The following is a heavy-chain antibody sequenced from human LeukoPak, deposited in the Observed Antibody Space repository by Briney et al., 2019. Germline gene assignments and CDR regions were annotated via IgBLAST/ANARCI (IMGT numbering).Heavy chain of an antibody. CDR2: ISGSGST. D-gene: IGHD3-3*01. CDR3: ARGITAFGVPGATYYFDY. CDR1: GFTFSNFA. Sequence: GGSLRLSCTASGFTFSNFAMNWVRQTPGKGLEWVSVISGSGSTYYADSVRGRFTVSRVNSKHTMSLQMNTLRAEDTAVYYCARGITAFGVPGATYYFDYWGQGTLVTVSS. V-gene: IGHV3-23*01. J-gene: IGHJ4*02.